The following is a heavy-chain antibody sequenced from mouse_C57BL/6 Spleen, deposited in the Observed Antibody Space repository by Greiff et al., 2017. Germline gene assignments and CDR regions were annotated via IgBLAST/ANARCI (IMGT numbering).Heavy chain of an antibody. J-gene: IGHJ4*01. CDR3: ARASYYGSTYYYAMDY. CDR2: ISDGGSYT. Sequence: DVMLVESGGGLVKPGGSLKLSCAASGFTFSSYAMSWVRQTPGKRLEWVATISDGGSYTYYPDNVKGRFTISRDNAKNNLYLQMSHLKSEDTAMYYCARASYYGSTYYYAMDYWGQGTSVTVSS. D-gene: IGHD1-1*01. CDR1: GFTFSSYA. V-gene: IGHV5-4*03.